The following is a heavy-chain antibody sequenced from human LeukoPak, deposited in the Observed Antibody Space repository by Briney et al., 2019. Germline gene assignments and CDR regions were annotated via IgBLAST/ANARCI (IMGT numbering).Heavy chain of an antibody. D-gene: IGHD3-10*01. CDR2: ISSSGSTI. Sequence: GGSPKLSCAASGFTFSDYYMSWIRQAPGKGLEWVSYISSSGSTIYYADSVKGRFTISRDNAKNSLYLQMNSLRAEDTAVYYCARDGGFGESNFDYWGQGTLVTSSS. V-gene: IGHV3-11*01. J-gene: IGHJ4*02. CDR3: ARDGGFGESNFDY. CDR1: GFTFSDYY.